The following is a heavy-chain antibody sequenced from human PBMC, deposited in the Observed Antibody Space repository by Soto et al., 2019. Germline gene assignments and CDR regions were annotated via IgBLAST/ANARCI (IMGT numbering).Heavy chain of an antibody. CDR1: GFTFDDNA. CDR3: AISQDRGGRTTFIY. J-gene: IGHJ4*02. D-gene: IGHD3-16*01. Sequence: GGSLRLSCAVSGFTFDDNAMHWVRQAPEKGLEWVSGINWKSDIGYADSVKGRFTIPRDNAENSLYLQMNSLRAEDTALYYCAISQDRGGRTTFIYWGQGTQVTVSS. V-gene: IGHV3-9*01. CDR2: INWKSDI.